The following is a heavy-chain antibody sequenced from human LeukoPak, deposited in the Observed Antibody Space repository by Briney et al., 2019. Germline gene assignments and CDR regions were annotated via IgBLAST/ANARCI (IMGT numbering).Heavy chain of an antibody. D-gene: IGHD6-19*01. Sequence: GGSLRLSCAASGFTFSSYAMHWVRQAPGKGLEWVAVISYDGSNKYYADSVKGRFTISRDNSKNTLYLQMNSLRAEDMAVYYCARDLVAGTIDYWGQGTLVTVSS. CDR3: ARDLVAGTIDY. J-gene: IGHJ4*02. CDR2: ISYDGSNK. V-gene: IGHV3-30-3*01. CDR1: GFTFSSYA.